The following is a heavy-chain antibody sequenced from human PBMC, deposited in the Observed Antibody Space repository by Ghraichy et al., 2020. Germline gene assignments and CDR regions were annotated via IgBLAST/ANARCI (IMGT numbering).Heavy chain of an antibody. D-gene: IGHD5-24*01. V-gene: IGHV3-30*18. CDR3: AKDIEMATIEADAFDI. J-gene: IGHJ3*02. Sequence: GGSLRLSCAASGFTFSSYGMHWVRQAPGKGLEWVAVISYDGSNKYYADSVKGRFTISRDNSKNTLYLQMNSLRAEDTAVYYCAKDIEMATIEADAFDIWGQGTMVTVSS. CDR2: ISYDGSNK. CDR1: GFTFSSYG.